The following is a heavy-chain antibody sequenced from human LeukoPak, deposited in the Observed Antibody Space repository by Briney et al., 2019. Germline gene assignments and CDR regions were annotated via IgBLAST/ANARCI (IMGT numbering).Heavy chain of an antibody. Sequence: SETLSLTCTVSGGSFSDYYWSWLRQPPGKGLEWIGYIYYSGSTHHNPSLKSRVTISVDTSKNQFYLKMNSVTAADTAVYYCATEVYSSSDAFDVWGQGTRVTVSS. V-gene: IGHV4-59*01. CDR3: ATEVYSSSDAFDV. J-gene: IGHJ3*01. CDR2: IYYSGST. CDR1: GGSFSDYY. D-gene: IGHD6-13*01.